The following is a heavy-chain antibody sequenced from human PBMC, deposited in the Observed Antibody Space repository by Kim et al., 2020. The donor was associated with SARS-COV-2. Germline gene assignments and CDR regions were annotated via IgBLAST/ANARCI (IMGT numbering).Heavy chain of an antibody. D-gene: IGHD3-10*01. Sequence: GGSLRLSCAASGFTFSSYGMHWVRQAPGKGLEWVAVISYDGSNKYYADSVKGRFTISRDNSKNTLYLQMNSLRAEDTAVYYCARDIGPGYYGSGSYYYYYYYGMDVWGQGTTVTVS. CDR1: GFTFSSYG. J-gene: IGHJ6*02. V-gene: IGHV3-33*05. CDR2: ISYDGSNK. CDR3: ARDIGPGYYGSGSYYYYYYYGMDV.